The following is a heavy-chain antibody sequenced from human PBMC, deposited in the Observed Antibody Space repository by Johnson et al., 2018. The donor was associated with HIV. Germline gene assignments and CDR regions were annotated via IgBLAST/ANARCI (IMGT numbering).Heavy chain of an antibody. CDR1: GFTFEDYG. CDR2: IDWNGSST. V-gene: IGHV3-20*04. Sequence: MQLVESGGGLVQPGGSLRLSCVVSGFTFEDYGMSWVRQSPGKGLEWVSGIDWNGSSTGYADSVKGRFTISRDNAKNSLYLQMNSLRAEDTALYYCARRGGSGWSAFDIWGQGTIVTVSS. D-gene: IGHD6-19*01. CDR3: ARRGGSGWSAFDI. J-gene: IGHJ3*02.